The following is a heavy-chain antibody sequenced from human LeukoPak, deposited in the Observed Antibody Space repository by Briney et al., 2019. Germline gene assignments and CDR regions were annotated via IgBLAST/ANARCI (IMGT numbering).Heavy chain of an antibody. CDR1: GFSFSTHN. Sequence: KPGGSLRLSCVASGFSFSTHNMNWVRQAPGQGLEWVSSIGRDSSYVYYADSLKGRFTISRDDAKNSLYLQMNNLRAEDTAVYYCASHFAHWGSHLFGYWGQGTLVTVSS. D-gene: IGHD7-27*01. CDR2: IGRDSSYV. J-gene: IGHJ4*02. V-gene: IGHV3-21*01. CDR3: ASHFAHWGSHLFGY.